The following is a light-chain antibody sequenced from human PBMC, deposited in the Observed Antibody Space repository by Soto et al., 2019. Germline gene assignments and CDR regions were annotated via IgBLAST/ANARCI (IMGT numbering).Light chain of an antibody. Sequence: EIVLTQSPGTRSLSPGEIATLSCRASQSVSSSYLAWYQQKPGQAPRLLIYDASSRATGIPDRFSGSGSGTEFHLNISRLEPEAFAVYYCPHHGYSPAFGGGTKVEIK. CDR1: QSVSSSY. CDR3: PHHGYSPA. J-gene: IGKJ4*01. V-gene: IGKV3-20*01. CDR2: DAS.